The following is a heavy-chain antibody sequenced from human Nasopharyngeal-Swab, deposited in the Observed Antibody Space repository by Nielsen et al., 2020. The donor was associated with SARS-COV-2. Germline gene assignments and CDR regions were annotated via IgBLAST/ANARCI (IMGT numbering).Heavy chain of an antibody. CDR1: GFTVSSNY. J-gene: IGHJ3*02. V-gene: IGHV3-53*01. Sequence: GESLKISCAASGFTVSSNYMSWVRQAPGKGLEWVSVIYSGGSTYYADSLKGRFTITRDNSKNTLYLQMNSLRAEDTAVYYCARVELYDAFDIWGQGTMVTVSS. CDR3: ARVELYDAFDI. D-gene: IGHD1-7*01. CDR2: IYSGGST.